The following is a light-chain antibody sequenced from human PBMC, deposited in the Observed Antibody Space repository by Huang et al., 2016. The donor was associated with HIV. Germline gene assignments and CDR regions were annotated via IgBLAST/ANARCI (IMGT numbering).Light chain of an antibody. V-gene: IGKV3-20*01. J-gene: IGKJ3*01. CDR2: GAS. CDR3: QQYGSFPLT. Sequence: EIVLTQSPGTLSLSPGERATLSCRASQSVSSSYLAWYQQKPGQAPRPLIYGASSRATGIPDRFSGSGSGTDFTLTISRLEPEDFAMYYCQQYGSFPLTFGPGTKVDL. CDR1: QSVSSSY.